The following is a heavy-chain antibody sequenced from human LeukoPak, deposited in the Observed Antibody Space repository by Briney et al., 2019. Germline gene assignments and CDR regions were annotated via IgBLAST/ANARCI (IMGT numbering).Heavy chain of an antibody. Sequence: GGSLRLSCAASGFTFSSYAMHWVRQAPGKGLEWVAVISYDGSNKYYADSVKGRFTISRDNSKNTLYLQMNSLRAEDTAVYYCASLPIQLWLAAGDYWGQGTLVTVSS. J-gene: IGHJ4*02. V-gene: IGHV3-30*04. CDR2: ISYDGSNK. D-gene: IGHD5-18*01. CDR1: GFTFSSYA. CDR3: ASLPIQLWLAAGDY.